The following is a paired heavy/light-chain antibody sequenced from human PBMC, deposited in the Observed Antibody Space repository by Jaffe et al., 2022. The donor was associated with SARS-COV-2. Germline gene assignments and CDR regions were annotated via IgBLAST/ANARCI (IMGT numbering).Heavy chain of an antibody. J-gene: IGHJ5*02. CDR3: ARVGYYGSGSYFNWFDP. CDR1: GYSISSGYY. V-gene: IGHV4-38-2*02. CDR2: IYHSGST. Sequence: QVQLQESGPGLVKPSETLSLTCTVSGYSISSGYYWGWIRQPPGKGLEWIGSIYHSGSTYYNPSLKSRVTISVDTSKNQFSLKLSSVTAADTAVYYCARVGYYGSGSYFNWFDPWGQGTLVTVSS. D-gene: IGHD3-10*01.
Light chain of an antibody. CDR2: GAS. CDR3: QQYGSSPST. CDR1: QSVSSSY. J-gene: IGKJ2*02. Sequence: EIVLTQSPGTLSLSPGERATLSCRASQSVSSSYLAWYQQKPGQAPRLLIYGASSRATGIPDRFSGSGSGTDFTLTISRLEPEDFAVYYCQQYGSSPSTFGQGTKLEIK. V-gene: IGKV3-20*01.